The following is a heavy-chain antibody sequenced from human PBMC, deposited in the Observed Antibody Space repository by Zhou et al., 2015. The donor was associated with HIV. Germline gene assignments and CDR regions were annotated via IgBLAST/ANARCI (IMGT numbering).Heavy chain of an antibody. J-gene: IGHJ2*01. V-gene: IGHV1-8*01. CDR2: MNPNSGNT. D-gene: IGHD6-13*01. Sequence: QVQLVQSGAEVKKPGASVKVSCKASGYTFTSYDINWVRQATGQGLEWMGWMNPNSGNTGYAQKFQGRVAITADESTSTAYMDLTSLRSEDTAVYYCARGSSWDHWYFDLWGRGTLVSVSS. CDR1: GYTFTSYD. CDR3: ARGSSWDHWYFDL.